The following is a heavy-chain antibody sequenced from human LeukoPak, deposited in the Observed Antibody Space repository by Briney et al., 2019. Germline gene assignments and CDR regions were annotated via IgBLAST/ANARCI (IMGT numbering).Heavy chain of an antibody. J-gene: IGHJ4*02. V-gene: IGHV3-21*01. Sequence: GGSLRLSCAASGFTFSSYAMSWVRQAPGKGLEWVSSISSGSGHIYYADSMKGRFTISRDNARNSLFLQMNSLSAEDTAEYYCARDFRAQLDGYSPPYHFDYWGQGALVTVSS. CDR3: ARDFRAQLDGYSPPYHFDY. CDR1: GFTFSSYA. D-gene: IGHD5-24*01. CDR2: ISSGSGHI.